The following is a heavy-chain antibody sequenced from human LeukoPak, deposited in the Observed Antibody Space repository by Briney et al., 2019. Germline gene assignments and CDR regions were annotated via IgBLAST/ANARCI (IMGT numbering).Heavy chain of an antibody. CDR3: ATSDTVSTYNWFDP. D-gene: IGHD5/OR15-5a*01. CDR2: IHYSGST. Sequence: PSETLSLTCTVSGVSISSNTYYWGWIRRPPGKGLEWIGNIHYSGSTYYNPSLKSRVTISVDTSKNQFSLNLSSLTAADTAVYYCATSDTVSTYNWFDPWGQGTLVTVSS. CDR1: GVSISSNTYY. J-gene: IGHJ5*02. V-gene: IGHV4-39*01.